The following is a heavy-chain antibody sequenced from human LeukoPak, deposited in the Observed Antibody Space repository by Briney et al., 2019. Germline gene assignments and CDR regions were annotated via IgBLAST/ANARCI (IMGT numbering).Heavy chain of an antibody. CDR3: ARRDRIIASPLV. Sequence: SETLSLTCTVSGGSISSSSYYWGWIRQPPGKGLEWIGSIYYSGSTYYNPSLKSRVTISVDTSKNQFSLKLSSVTAADTAVYYCARRDRIIASPLVWGQGTLVTVSS. V-gene: IGHV4-39*01. CDR1: GGSISSSSYY. CDR2: IYYSGST. D-gene: IGHD6-13*01. J-gene: IGHJ4*02.